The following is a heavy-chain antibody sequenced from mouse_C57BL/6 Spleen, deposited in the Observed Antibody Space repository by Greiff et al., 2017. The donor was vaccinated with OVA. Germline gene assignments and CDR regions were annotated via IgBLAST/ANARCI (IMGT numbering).Heavy chain of an antibody. D-gene: IGHD1-1*01. CDR1: GYTFTSYW. CDR3: ARRNYGLAMDY. CDR2: IDPSDSYT. V-gene: IGHV1-69*01. J-gene: IGHJ4*01. Sequence: QVQLQQPGAELVMPGASVKLSCKASGYTFTSYWMHWVKQRPGQGLEWIGEIDPSDSYTNYNQKFKGKSTLTVDKSSSTAYMQLSSLTSEDSAVYYCARRNYGLAMDYWGQGTSVTVSS.